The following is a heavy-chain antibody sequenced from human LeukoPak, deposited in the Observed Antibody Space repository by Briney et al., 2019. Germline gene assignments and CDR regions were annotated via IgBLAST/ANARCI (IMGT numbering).Heavy chain of an antibody. CDR2: INHSGGT. V-gene: IGHV4-34*01. Sequence: SETLSLTCAVYGGSFSGYYWSWIRQPPGKGLEWIGEINHSGGTNYNPSLKSRVTISVDTSKNQFSLKLSSVTAADTAVYYCARYSGDIDKDYYYYYMDVWGKGTTVTVSS. CDR3: ARYSGDIDKDYYYYYMDV. CDR1: GGSFSGYY. J-gene: IGHJ6*03. D-gene: IGHD1-26*01.